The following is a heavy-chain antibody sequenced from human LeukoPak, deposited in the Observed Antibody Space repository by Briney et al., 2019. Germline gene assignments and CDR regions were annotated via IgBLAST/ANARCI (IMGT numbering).Heavy chain of an antibody. Sequence: ASVKVSCKASGYTFTGYYMHWVRQAPGQGLEWMGWINPNTGDTNYAQKFQGRVTMARDTSITTVYMEISRLTSDDTALFYCAVAPGDYWGQGTLVTVSS. D-gene: IGHD2-21*01. J-gene: IGHJ4*02. V-gene: IGHV1-2*02. CDR2: INPNTGDT. CDR1: GYTFTGYY. CDR3: AVAPGDY.